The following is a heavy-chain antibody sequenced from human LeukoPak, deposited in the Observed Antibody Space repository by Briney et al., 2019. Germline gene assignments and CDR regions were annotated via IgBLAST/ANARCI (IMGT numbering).Heavy chain of an antibody. CDR3: ASGYSYGDFDY. CDR1: GGTFSSYA. Sequence: ASVKVPCKASGGTFSSYAISWVRQAPEQGLEWMGGIIPIIGTANYAQKFQGRVTITADESTSTAYMEMSSLRSEDTAVYYCASGYSYGDFDYWGQGTLVTVSS. J-gene: IGHJ4*02. V-gene: IGHV1-69*13. CDR2: IIPIIGTA. D-gene: IGHD5-18*01.